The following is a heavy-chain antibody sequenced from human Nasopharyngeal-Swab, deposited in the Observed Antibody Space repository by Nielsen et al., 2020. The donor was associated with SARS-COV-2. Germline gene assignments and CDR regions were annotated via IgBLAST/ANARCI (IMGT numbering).Heavy chain of an antibody. CDR3: ARDASSSWYIGGEDY. CDR1: GFTFSSYA. D-gene: IGHD6-13*01. Sequence: GESLKISCAASGFTFSSYAMHWVRQAPGKGLEWVAVISYDGSNKYYADSVKGRFTISRDNSKNTLYPQMNSLRAEDTAVYYCARDASSSWYIGGEDYWGQGTLVTVSS. V-gene: IGHV3-30-3*01. J-gene: IGHJ4*02. CDR2: ISYDGSNK.